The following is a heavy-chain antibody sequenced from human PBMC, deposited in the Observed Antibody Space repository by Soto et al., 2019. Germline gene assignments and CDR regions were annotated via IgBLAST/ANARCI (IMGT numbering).Heavy chain of an antibody. Sequence: ASVKVSCKVSGYTLTVLSMHWVRQAPGKGLEWMGGFDPEDGETIYAQKFQGRVTMIEDTSTDTAYMELSSLRSEDTAVYYCATAKGIAAAGSFDYWGQGTLVTVSS. CDR2: FDPEDGET. J-gene: IGHJ4*02. V-gene: IGHV1-24*01. CDR3: ATAKGIAAAGSFDY. CDR1: GYTLTVLS. D-gene: IGHD6-13*01.